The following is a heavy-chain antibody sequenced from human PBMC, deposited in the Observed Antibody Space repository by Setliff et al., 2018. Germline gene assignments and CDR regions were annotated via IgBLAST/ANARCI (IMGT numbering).Heavy chain of an antibody. CDR2: IFQSGIT. CDR3: ARANKKLDYYYYYYMDV. CDR1: GFSITSGYY. V-gene: IGHV4-38-2*01. D-gene: IGHD1-1*01. J-gene: IGHJ6*03. Sequence: PSETLSLTCAVSGFSITSGYYWGWIRQSPGKGPEWIGNIFQSGITFYNPSLKSRVTMSLDTSKNQFSLKLISVTAADTAVYYCARANKKLDYYYYYYMDVWGKGTTVTVSS.